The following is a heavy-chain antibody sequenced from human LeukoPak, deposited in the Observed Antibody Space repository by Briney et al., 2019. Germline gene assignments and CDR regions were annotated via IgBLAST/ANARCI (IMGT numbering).Heavy chain of an antibody. Sequence: SETLSLTCTVSGGSISTYFWSWIRQPPGKGLELIGFIYYSGSTNYNPSLESRVTISVDTSKNQLFLKLTSVTAADTAMYFCARPLGGDLDAFDIWGQGTMVTVSS. CDR3: ARPLGGDLDAFDI. CDR1: GGSISTYF. D-gene: IGHD3-16*01. CDR2: IYYSGST. V-gene: IGHV4-59*01. J-gene: IGHJ3*02.